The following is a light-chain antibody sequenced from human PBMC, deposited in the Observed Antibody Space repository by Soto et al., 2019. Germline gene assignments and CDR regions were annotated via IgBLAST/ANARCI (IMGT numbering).Light chain of an antibody. CDR1: QSLLHSNGYNY. CDR2: LGS. J-gene: IGKJ5*01. V-gene: IGKV2-28*01. Sequence: DFVMTQSPLSLPVTPGEPASISCRSSQSLLHSNGYNYLDWYLQKPGQSPQLLIYLGSNRASGVPDRFSGSGSGTDFTLKISRVEAEDVGIYYCMQALQIPPTFGQGTRLEIK. CDR3: MQALQIPPT.